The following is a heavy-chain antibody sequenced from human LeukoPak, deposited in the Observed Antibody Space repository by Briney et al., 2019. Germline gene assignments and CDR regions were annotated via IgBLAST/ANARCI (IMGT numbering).Heavy chain of an antibody. D-gene: IGHD1-1*01. J-gene: IGHJ4*02. V-gene: IGHV3-23*01. Sequence: GGSLRLSCAASGFTFGIFSMTWVRQAPGKRLEWVSTVNPSGDSTYYANSVKGRFTISRDNSRDTIFLQMDSLRAGDTAIYCCAKDRAGTPWADWGQGTLVTVSS. CDR1: GFTFGIFS. CDR3: AKDRAGTPWAD. CDR2: VNPSGDST.